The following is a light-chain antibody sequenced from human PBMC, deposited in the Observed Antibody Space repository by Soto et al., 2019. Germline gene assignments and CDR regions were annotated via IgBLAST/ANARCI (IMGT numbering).Light chain of an antibody. CDR1: RSDVGGYNY. CDR2: DVS. V-gene: IGLV2-14*01. CDR3: SSYTSSSTVV. Sequence: QSALTQPASVSGSPGQSITISCTGTRSDVGGYNYVSWYQQHPGKAPKLMIYDVSNRPSGVSNRFSGSKSGNTASLTISGLKADDEADYYCSSYTSSSTVVFGGGTKVTVL. J-gene: IGLJ2*01.